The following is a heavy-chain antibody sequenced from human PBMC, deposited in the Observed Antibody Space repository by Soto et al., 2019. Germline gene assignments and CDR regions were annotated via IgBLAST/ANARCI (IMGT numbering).Heavy chain of an antibody. CDR2: IYHSGST. CDR3: ARGSYSGYDFAFDI. D-gene: IGHD5-12*01. Sequence: PSETLSLTCAVSGGSISSGGYSWTWIRQPPGKDLEWIGYIYHSGSTYYNPSLKSRVTISVDRSKNQFSLKLTSVTAADTAVYYCARGSYSGYDFAFDIWGQGTMVTVSS. J-gene: IGHJ3*02. CDR1: GGSISSGGYS. V-gene: IGHV4-30-2*01.